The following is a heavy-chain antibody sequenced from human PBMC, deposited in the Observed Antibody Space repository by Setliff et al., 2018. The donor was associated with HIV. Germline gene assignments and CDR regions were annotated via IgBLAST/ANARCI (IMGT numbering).Heavy chain of an antibody. CDR3: TTGTRLVD. Sequence: PSETLSLTCAVFGYSISIGYYWGWIRQAPGKGLEWVGRIKSKTDGETEDYAAPVKGRLTITRDDSKNTLYMQMNSLKIEDTAVYYCTTGTRLVDWGQGALVTVSS. J-gene: IGHJ4*02. V-gene: IGHV3-15*01. CDR2: IKSKTDGETE. D-gene: IGHD2-21*01. CDR1: GYSISIGYY.